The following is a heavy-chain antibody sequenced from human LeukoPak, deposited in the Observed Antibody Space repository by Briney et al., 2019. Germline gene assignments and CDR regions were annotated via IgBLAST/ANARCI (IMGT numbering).Heavy chain of an antibody. D-gene: IGHD4-17*01. CDR1: GFTFSSYW. J-gene: IGHJ4*02. Sequence: GGSLRLSCAASGFTFSSYWMSWVRQAPGKGLEWVANIKQDGSEKYYVDSVKGRFTISRDNAKNSLYLQMNSLRAEDTAVYYCARDSYHGDYEWGGPHCWGQGTLVTVSS. CDR3: ARDSYHGDYEWGGPHC. CDR2: IKQDGSEK. V-gene: IGHV3-7*01.